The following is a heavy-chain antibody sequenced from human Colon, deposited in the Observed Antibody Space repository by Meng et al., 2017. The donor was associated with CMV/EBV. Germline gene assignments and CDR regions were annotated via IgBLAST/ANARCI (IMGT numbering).Heavy chain of an antibody. D-gene: IGHD3-3*01. V-gene: IGHV4-39*07. Sequence: SETLSLTCTVSGDSISSSSYYWGRFRQPPGKGLEWIGYIYYSGSTYYNPSLKSRLTISLDTSKNQLSLELTSVTAADTARYYCARDPYNFWSGAPFWGQGMLVTVSS. CDR2: IYYSGST. CDR3: ARDPYNFWSGAPF. CDR1: GDSISSSSYY. J-gene: IGHJ4*02.